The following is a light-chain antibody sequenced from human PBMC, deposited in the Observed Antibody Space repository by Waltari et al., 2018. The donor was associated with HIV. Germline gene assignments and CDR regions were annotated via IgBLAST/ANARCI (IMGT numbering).Light chain of an antibody. CDR2: DVY. J-gene: IGLJ2*01. V-gene: IGLV2-8*01. CDR1: SSDVGAYEY. CDR3: SSYAGSKNRVV. Sequence: QSALTQSPSASGSPGQAVTISCTGTSSDVGAYEYVSWYRQHPGKAPQLMIYDVYKRPSGVPDRFSGSKSGNTASPTVSGLQAEDEATYYCSSYAGSKNRVVFGGGTFLTVL.